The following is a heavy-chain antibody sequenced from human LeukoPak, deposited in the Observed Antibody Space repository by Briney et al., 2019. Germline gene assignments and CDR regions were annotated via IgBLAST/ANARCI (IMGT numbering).Heavy chain of an antibody. V-gene: IGHV4-30-2*01. D-gene: IGHD2-2*01. CDR3: ARSCVDCSSTSCYYPYFDY. CDR2: IYHSGST. CDR1: GGSISSGGYY. J-gene: IGHJ4*02. Sequence: SETLSLTCTVSGGSISSGGYYWSWIRQPPGKGLEWIGYIYHSGSTYYNPSLKSRVTISVDRSKNQFSLKLSSVTAADTAVYYCARSCVDCSSTSCYYPYFDYWGQGTLVTVSS.